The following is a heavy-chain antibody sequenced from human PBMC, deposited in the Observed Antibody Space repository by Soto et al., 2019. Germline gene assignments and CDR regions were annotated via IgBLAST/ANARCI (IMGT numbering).Heavy chain of an antibody. CDR1: GYTFTSYA. CDR3: ARAPQYSSSGDY. Sequence: QVQLVQSGAEVKKPGASVKVSCKASGYTFTSYAMHWVRQAPGQRLEWMGWINAGNGNTKYSQKFQGRVTITRDTYASTAYMELSSLRSEDTAVYYCARAPQYSSSGDYWGQGTLVTVSS. D-gene: IGHD6-6*01. V-gene: IGHV1-3*01. J-gene: IGHJ4*02. CDR2: INAGNGNT.